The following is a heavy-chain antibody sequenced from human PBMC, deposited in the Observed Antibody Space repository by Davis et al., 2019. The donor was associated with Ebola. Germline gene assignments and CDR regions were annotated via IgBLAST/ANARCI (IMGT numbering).Heavy chain of an antibody. Sequence: SETLSLTCAVSGGSISSGGHYWSWIRQPPGKGLEWIGYIYYSGSTNYNPSLKSRVTISVDTSKNQFSLKLSSVTAADTAVYYCARGKYYYGMDVWGQGTTVTVSS. CDR1: GGSISSGGHY. J-gene: IGHJ6*02. CDR3: ARGKYYYGMDV. V-gene: IGHV4-61*08. CDR2: IYYSGST.